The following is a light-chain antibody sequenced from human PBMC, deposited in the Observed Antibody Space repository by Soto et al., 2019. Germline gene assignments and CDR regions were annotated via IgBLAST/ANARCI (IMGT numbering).Light chain of an antibody. J-gene: IGKJ4*01. Sequence: EIVMTQSPATLSVSPGERATLSCRASQSVGSNLAWYQQKPGQAPGLLIHGASTRATGIPARFSGSGSGTDLTLTVSSLQSEDFAVYYCQQYNNWPLPFGGGTKVEI. CDR1: QSVGSN. CDR2: GAS. V-gene: IGKV3-15*01. CDR3: QQYNNWPLP.